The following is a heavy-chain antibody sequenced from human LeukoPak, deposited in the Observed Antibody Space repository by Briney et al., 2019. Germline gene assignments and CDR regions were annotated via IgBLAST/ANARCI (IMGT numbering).Heavy chain of an antibody. CDR2: IYDSGST. J-gene: IGHJ5*02. Sequence: PSETLSLTCTVSGGSVSSGSYYWSWIRQPPGKGLEWIGYIYDSGSTNYNPSLKSRVTISVDTSKNQFSLRLSSVTAADTAVYYCARHRYYYDSSGYYYQPWGQGTLVTVSS. CDR1: GGSVSSGSYY. V-gene: IGHV4-61*01. CDR3: ARHRYYYDSSGYYYQP. D-gene: IGHD3-22*01.